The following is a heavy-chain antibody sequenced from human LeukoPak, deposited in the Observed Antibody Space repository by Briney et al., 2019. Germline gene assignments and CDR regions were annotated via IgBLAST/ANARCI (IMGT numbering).Heavy chain of an antibody. D-gene: IGHD5-24*01. J-gene: IGHJ4*02. Sequence: SETLSLTCTVSGDSISSSSYYWGWIRQPPGKGLEWIGSIYYRGSTYYNPSLKSRVTISVDTSKNQFSLKLSSVTAADTAVYYCARLDGKVETAIDYWGQGTLVTVSS. CDR3: ARLDGKVETAIDY. V-gene: IGHV4-39*01. CDR2: IYYRGST. CDR1: GDSISSSSYY.